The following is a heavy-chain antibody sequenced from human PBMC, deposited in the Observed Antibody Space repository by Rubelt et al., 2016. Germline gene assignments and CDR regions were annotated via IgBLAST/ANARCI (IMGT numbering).Heavy chain of an antibody. D-gene: IGHD6-19*01. CDR3: ASQTSGWYFTHFDY. Sequence: ETLSLTCSVSGGPISSGSFHWGWIRQPPGKGLEWIGSIYYTGITYYNLSLKSRVTISIDTSRNQFSLRLSSVTAADTAVYYCASQTSGWYFTHFDYWGQGTLVTVSS. CDR1: GGPISSGSFH. V-gene: IGHV4-39*01. CDR2: IYYTGIT. J-gene: IGHJ4*02.